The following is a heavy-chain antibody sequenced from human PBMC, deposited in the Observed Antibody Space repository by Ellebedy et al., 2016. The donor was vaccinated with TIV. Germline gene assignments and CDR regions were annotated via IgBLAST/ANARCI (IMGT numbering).Heavy chain of an antibody. J-gene: IGHJ6*02. CDR3: ARDGPTSIAAADYYYGMDV. Sequence: PGGSLRLSCAASGFTFSSYAMHWVRQAPGKGLEWVAIISYDGSNKYYAGSVKGRFTISRDNSKNTLYLQMNSLRGEDTAVYYCARDGPTSIAAADYYYGMDVWGQGTTVTVSS. CDR1: GFTFSSYA. D-gene: IGHD6-13*01. CDR2: ISYDGSNK. V-gene: IGHV3-30-3*01.